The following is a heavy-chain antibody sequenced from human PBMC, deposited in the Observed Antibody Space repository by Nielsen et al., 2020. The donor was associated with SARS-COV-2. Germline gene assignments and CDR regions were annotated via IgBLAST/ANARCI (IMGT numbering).Heavy chain of an antibody. CDR3: AKIPRNYNDAFDI. D-gene: IGHD1-7*01. J-gene: IGHJ3*02. V-gene: IGHV3-9*01. Sequence: GGSLRLSCAASGFTFDDYAMHWVRQAPGKGLEWVSGISWNSGSIGYADSVKGRFTISRDNAKNSLYLQMNSLRAEDTALYYCAKIPRNYNDAFDIWGQGTMVTVSS. CDR1: GFTFDDYA. CDR2: ISWNSGSI.